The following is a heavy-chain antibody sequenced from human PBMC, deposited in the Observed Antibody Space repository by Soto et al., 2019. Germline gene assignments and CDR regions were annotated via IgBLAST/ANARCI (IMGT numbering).Heavy chain of an antibody. J-gene: IGHJ6*02. Sequence: GGSLRLSCAASGFTFDDYTMHWVRQAPGKGLEWVSLISWDGGSTYYADSVKGRFTISRDNSKNSLYLQMNSLRTEDTALYYCAKGKAGGIAAAGTLSDPNVMDVWGQGTTVTVSS. CDR2: ISWDGGST. D-gene: IGHD6-13*01. CDR3: AKGKAGGIAAAGTLSDPNVMDV. V-gene: IGHV3-43*01. CDR1: GFTFDDYT.